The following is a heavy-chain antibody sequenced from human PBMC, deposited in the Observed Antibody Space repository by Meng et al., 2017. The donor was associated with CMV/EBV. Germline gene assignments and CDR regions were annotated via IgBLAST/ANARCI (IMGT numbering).Heavy chain of an antibody. CDR3: ARGQITMVRGVIRDYFDY. Sequence: SETLSLTCAVYGGSFSGYYWSWIRQPPGKGLEWIGEINHSGSTNYNPSLKSRVTISVDTSKNQFSLKLSSVTAADTAVYYCARGQITMVRGVIRDYFDYWGQGTLVTVSS. CDR1: GGSFSGYY. J-gene: IGHJ4*02. V-gene: IGHV4-34*01. CDR2: INHSGST. D-gene: IGHD3-10*01.